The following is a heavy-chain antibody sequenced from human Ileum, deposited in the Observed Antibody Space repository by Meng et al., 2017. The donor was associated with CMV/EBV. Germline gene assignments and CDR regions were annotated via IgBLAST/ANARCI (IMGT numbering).Heavy chain of an antibody. CDR1: GYTLTELS. CDR2: FDPEDGET. V-gene: IGHV1-24*01. CDR3: ATVDILAAAGNYYGMDV. J-gene: IGHJ6*02. Sequence: ASVKVSCKVSGYTLTELSRHWVRQAPGKGLEWMGGFDPEDGETIYAQKFQGRVTMTEDTSTDTAYMELNSLRSEDTAVYYCATVDILAAAGNYYGMDVWGQGTTVTVSS. D-gene: IGHD6-13*01.